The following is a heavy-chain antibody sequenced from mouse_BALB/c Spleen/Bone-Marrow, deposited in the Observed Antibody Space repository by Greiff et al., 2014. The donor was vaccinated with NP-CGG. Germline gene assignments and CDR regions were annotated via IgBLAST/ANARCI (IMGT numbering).Heavy chain of an antibody. CDR1: GYSFTGYT. CDR3: ARGDYYGSSSFAY. V-gene: IGHV1-18*01. CDR2: INPYNGGT. J-gene: IGHJ3*01. D-gene: IGHD1-1*01. Sequence: SGPELVKPGASMKISCKASGYSFTGYTMNWVKQSHGKNLEWIGLINPYNGGTSYNQKFKGKATLTVDKSSSTAYMGLLSLTSEDSAVYYCARGDYYGSSSFAYWGQGTLVTVSA.